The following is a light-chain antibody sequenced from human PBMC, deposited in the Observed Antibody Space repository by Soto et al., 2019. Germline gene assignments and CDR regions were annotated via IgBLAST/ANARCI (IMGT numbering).Light chain of an antibody. J-gene: IGLJ2*01. CDR3: ATWDSNLRAVV. V-gene: IGLV1-51*01. Sequence: QSVLTQPPSVSAAPGLKVTISCSGSISNFGVNYVSWYQQVPGTAPKLLIYEHNKRPSGIPDRFSGSTSGTSATLGITGLQTGDEGDYYCATWDSNLRAVVFGGGTKLTVL. CDR2: EHN. CDR1: ISNFGVNY.